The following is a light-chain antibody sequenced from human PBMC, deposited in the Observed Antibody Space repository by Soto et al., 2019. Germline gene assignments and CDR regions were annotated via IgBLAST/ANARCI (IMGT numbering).Light chain of an antibody. CDR1: QSVSSSY. J-gene: IGKJ3*01. CDR3: KQHGSWTMFT. V-gene: IGKV3-20*01. CDR2: GAS. Sequence: EIVLTQSPGTLSLSPGERATLSCRASQSVSSSYLAWYQQKPGQAHRLLIYGASSRATGIPDRFSGSGSGTDFTLTISRVEPEDFAVYYCKQHGSWTMFTFGPGTKVDIK.